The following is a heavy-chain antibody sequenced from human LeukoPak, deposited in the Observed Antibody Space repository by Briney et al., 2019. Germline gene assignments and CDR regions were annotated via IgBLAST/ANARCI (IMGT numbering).Heavy chain of an antibody. Sequence: SETLSLTCTVSGGSISSYYWSWIRQPPGKGLEWIGYIYYSGSTNYNPSLKSRVTISVDTSKNQFSLKLSSVTAADTAVYYCARVGVGATTDYFDYWGQGTLVTVSS. CDR1: GGSISSYY. J-gene: IGHJ4*02. CDR3: ARVGVGATTDYFDY. D-gene: IGHD1-26*01. V-gene: IGHV4-59*01. CDR2: IYYSGST.